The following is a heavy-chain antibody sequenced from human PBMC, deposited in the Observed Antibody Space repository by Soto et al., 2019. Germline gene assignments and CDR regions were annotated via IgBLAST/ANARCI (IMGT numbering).Heavy chain of an antibody. CDR3: GFRGGTSGPHSFDV. CDR2: ISGYSGNT. J-gene: IGHJ3*01. V-gene: IGHV1-18*01. Sequence: ASVKVSCKASGYIIPSYDFIWVLEAPGQGLELMGWISGYSGNTNYVQKFQGRVTMTTDTSTTTTYLELRSLRSDDTALYYCGFRGGTSGPHSFDVWGPGTGVTVSS. D-gene: IGHD2-15*01. CDR1: GYIIPSYD.